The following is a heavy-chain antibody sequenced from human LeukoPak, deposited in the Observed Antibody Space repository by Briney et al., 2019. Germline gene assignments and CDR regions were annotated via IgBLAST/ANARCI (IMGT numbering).Heavy chain of an antibody. CDR1: GFTFSSYA. J-gene: IGHJ4*02. D-gene: IGHD2-2*01. CDR3: AKRRCSSTSCYSLDY. Sequence: GGSLRLSWVASGFTFSSYAMSWVRQAPGKGLEWVSAISGSGGSTYYADSVKGRFTISRDNSKNTLYLQMNSLRAEDTAVYYCAKRRCSSTSCYSLDYWGQGTLVTVSS. V-gene: IGHV3-23*01. CDR2: ISGSGGST.